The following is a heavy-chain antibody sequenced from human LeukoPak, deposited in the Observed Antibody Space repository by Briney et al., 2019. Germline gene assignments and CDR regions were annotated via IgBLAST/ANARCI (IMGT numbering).Heavy chain of an antibody. Sequence: SGGSLRLSCAASGLTFSSYAMSWVRQAPGKGLEWVSAISGSGGSTYYADSVKGRFTISRDNSKNTLYLQMNSLRAEDTAVYYCAKDPEMATIQPPWDWGQGTLVTVSS. D-gene: IGHD5-24*01. CDR3: AKDPEMATIQPPWD. V-gene: IGHV3-23*01. CDR2: ISGSGGST. J-gene: IGHJ4*02. CDR1: GLTFSSYA.